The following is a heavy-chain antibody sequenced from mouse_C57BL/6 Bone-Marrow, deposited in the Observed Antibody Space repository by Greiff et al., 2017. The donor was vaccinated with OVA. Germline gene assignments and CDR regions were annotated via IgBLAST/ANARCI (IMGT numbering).Heavy chain of an antibody. D-gene: IGHD1-1*01. CDR1: GFNIKNDY. V-gene: IGHV14-4*01. CDR2: IDPENGDT. Sequence: VQLKESGAELVRPGASVKLSCTASGFNIKNDYMHWVKQRPEQGLEWIGWIDPENGDTEYASKFQGMATITAEASSNTDYLQLSSLTSEDTAVYYCTKSLLRYFDYWGKGTTRTVYS. CDR3: TKSLLRYFDY. J-gene: IGHJ2*01.